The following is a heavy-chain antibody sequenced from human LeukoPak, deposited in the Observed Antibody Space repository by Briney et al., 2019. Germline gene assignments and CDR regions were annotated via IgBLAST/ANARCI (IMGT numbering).Heavy chain of an antibody. D-gene: IGHD3-10*01. CDR1: GDSISSTNW. Sequence: SETLSLTCAVSGDSISSTNWWTWVRPPPGKGLEWIGEIYRSGATNYNPSRKSRVTISVDKSKNQFSLKLNSGTAADTAIYYCARGSGSYLLDYWGQGTLVTVSS. V-gene: IGHV4-4*02. CDR2: IYRSGAT. J-gene: IGHJ4*02. CDR3: ARGSGSYLLDY.